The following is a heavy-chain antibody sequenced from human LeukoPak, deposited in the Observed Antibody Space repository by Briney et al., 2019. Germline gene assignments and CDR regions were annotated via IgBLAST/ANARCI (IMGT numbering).Heavy chain of an antibody. CDR2: INHSGST. CDR3: ARSLSYRYYYYMDV. D-gene: IGHD1-26*01. J-gene: IGHJ6*03. Sequence: SETLSLTCTVSGGSITNYYWSWIRQPPGKGLEWIGEINHSGSTNYNPSLKSRVTISVDTSKNQFSLKLSSVTAADTAVYYCARSLSYRYYYYMDVWGKGTTVTVSS. V-gene: IGHV4-34*01. CDR1: GGSITNYY.